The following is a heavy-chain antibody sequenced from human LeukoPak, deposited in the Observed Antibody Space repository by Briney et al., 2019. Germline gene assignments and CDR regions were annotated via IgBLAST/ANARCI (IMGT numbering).Heavy chain of an antibody. Sequence: GGSLRLSCATSGFTLSGYSMNWVRQAPGKGLEWVSSISSSSSYIYYADSMKGRITISRDNARNSLYLEMNSLRADNTAVYYCAKYADYCSGGSCPLYYFDYWGQGTLVTVSS. V-gene: IGHV3-21*01. J-gene: IGHJ4*02. CDR2: ISSSSSYI. D-gene: IGHD2-15*01. CDR1: GFTLSGYS. CDR3: AKYADYCSGGSCPLYYFDY.